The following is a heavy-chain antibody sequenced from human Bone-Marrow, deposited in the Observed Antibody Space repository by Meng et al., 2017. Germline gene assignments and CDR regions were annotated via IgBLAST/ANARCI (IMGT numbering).Heavy chain of an antibody. V-gene: IGHV3-15*01. J-gene: IGHJ4*02. CDR2: IKRNSDGGTI. CDR3: ATGAAAADH. D-gene: IGHD6-13*01. CDR1: GLSFTDAW. Sequence: VRAGGSWVGLVKPGGALILPCVASGLSFTDAWMSWTRQAPGKGLEWVGRIKRNSDGGTIDYAAPVKGRFTISRDDSKNTLYLQMDSLITDDTAVYFCATGAAAADHWGQGTLVTVSS.